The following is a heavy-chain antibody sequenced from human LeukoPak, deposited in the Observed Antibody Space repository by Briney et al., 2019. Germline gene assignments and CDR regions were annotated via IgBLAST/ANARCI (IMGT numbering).Heavy chain of an antibody. J-gene: IGHJ5*02. CDR3: ARQGGVDTAMVKAYNWFDP. CDR1: GGSISSSSYY. CDR2: IYYSGST. D-gene: IGHD5-18*01. V-gene: IGHV4-61*05. Sequence: PSETLSLPCTVSGGSISSSSYYWGWIRQPPGKGLEWIGYIYYSGSTNYNPSLKSRVTISVDTSKNQFSLKLSSVTAADTAVYYCARQGGVDTAMVKAYNWFDPWGQGTLVTVSS.